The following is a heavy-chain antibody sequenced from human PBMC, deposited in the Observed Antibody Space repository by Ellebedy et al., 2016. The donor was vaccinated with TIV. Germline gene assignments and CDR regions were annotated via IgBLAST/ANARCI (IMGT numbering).Heavy chain of an antibody. Sequence: MPSETLSLTCAVSSGSISSSSYYWGWIRQPPGKGLEWIGSIYYSGSTYYNPSLKSRVTISVDTSKNQFSLRLNSVTAADTAVYYCARLEYCSRGSCPDFGDYWGQGTLVTVSS. CDR2: IYYSGST. J-gene: IGHJ4*02. D-gene: IGHD2-15*01. CDR1: SGSISSSSYY. CDR3: ARLEYCSRGSCPDFGDY. V-gene: IGHV4-39*01.